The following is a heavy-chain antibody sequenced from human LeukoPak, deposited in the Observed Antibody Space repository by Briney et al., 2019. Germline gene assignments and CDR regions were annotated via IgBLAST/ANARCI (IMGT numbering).Heavy chain of an antibody. D-gene: IGHD3-10*01. CDR3: ARDQAHGSGGYSGGYFDC. V-gene: IGHV3-30*02. CDR2: IRYDETNK. J-gene: IGHJ4*02. CDR1: GFTFSSYG. Sequence: GGSLRLSCAASGFTFSSYGMHWVRQAPGKGLDWVAFIRYDETNKFYADSVKGRFTISRDSSKNTVYLEMNSLRAEDTAIYYCARDQAHGSGGYSGGYFDCWGQGALVTVSS.